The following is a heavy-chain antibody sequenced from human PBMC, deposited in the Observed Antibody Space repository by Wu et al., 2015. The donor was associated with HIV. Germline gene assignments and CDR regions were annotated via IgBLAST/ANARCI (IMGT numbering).Heavy chain of an antibody. CDR3: ARYFGGSVAFDF. Sequence: QVQLVQSGAEVKKPGASVKVSCKASGYTFTSYYIHWVRQAPGQGLEWMGIINTSAGVTTYAQKFQGRVTMTTDTSTSTVYMELSSLTSDDTAIYFCARYFGGSVAFDFWGQGTLVIVSS. D-gene: IGHD3-10*01. J-gene: IGHJ4*02. CDR2: INTSAGVT. V-gene: IGHV1-46*01. CDR1: GYTFTSYY.